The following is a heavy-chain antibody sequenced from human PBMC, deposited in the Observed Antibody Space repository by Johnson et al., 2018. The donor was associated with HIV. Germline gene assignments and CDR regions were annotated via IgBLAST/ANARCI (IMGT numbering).Heavy chain of an antibody. V-gene: IGHV3-30*19. CDR2: ISYDGSNK. D-gene: IGHD1-26*01. J-gene: IGHJ3*02. CDR3: AREWELLGSAFDI. Sequence: QVQLVESGGGLVQPGGSLRLSCAASGFTFSNYGMHWVRQAPGKGLEWVAVISYDGSNKYYADSVKGRFTISRDNSKNTLYLQMNSLRAEDTAVYYCAREWELLGSAFDIWGQGTMVTVSS. CDR1: GFTFSNYG.